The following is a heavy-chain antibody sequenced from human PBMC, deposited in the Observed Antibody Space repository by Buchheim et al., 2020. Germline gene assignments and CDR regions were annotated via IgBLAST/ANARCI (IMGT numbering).Heavy chain of an antibody. D-gene: IGHD3-22*01. CDR1: GGSFSGYY. CDR2: INHSGST. V-gene: IGHV4-34*01. CDR3: ARGHRHYYDSSGYYSGYYYYYMDV. Sequence: QVQLQQWGAGLLKPSETLSLTCAVYGGSFSGYYWSWIRQPPGKGLEWIGEINHSGSTNYNPSLKSRVTISVDTSKNQFSLKLSSVTAADTAVYYCARGHRHYYDSSGYYSGYYYYYMDVWGKGTT. J-gene: IGHJ6*03.